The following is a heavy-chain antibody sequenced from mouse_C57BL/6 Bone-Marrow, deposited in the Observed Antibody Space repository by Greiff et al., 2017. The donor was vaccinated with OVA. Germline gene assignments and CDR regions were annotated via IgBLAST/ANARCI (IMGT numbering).Heavy chain of an antibody. V-gene: IGHV1-82*01. CDR1: GYAFSSSW. CDR3: GVWLRLKGFAY. Sequence: QVQLQQPGPELVKPGASVKISCKASGYAFSSSWMNWVKQRPGQGLEWIGRIYPGDGDTNYNGKFKGKATLTADKSSSTAYMQLSSLTSEDSAVYYCGVWLRLKGFAYWGQGTLVTVSA. D-gene: IGHD2-2*01. J-gene: IGHJ3*01. CDR2: IYPGDGDT.